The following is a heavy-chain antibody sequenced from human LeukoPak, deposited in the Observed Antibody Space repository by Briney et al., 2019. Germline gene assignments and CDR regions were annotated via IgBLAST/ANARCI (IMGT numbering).Heavy chain of an antibody. J-gene: IGHJ4*02. CDR1: GFTFSNYA. CDR3: AKSTRGSSGSYNFDY. CDR2: ISGSGGST. V-gene: IGHV3-23*01. D-gene: IGHD3-10*01. Sequence: PGGSLRLSCTASGFTFSNYAMSWVRQAPGKGLEWVSTISGSGGSTYYADSVKGRFTISRDNSKNTLYLQMNSLRAEDTAVYYCAKSTRGSSGSYNFDYWGQGTLVTVSS.